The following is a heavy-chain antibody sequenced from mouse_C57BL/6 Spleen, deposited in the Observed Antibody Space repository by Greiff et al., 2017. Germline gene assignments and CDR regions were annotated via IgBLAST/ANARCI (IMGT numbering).Heavy chain of an antibody. D-gene: IGHD2-1*01. CDR1: GFNIKDDY. V-gene: IGHV14-4*01. Sequence: EVKLQQSGAELVRPGASVKLSCTASGFNIKDDYMHWVKQRPEQGLEWIGWIDPENGDTEYASKFQGKATITADTSSNTAYLQLSSLTSEDTAVYYCTTRGNYEFAYWGQGTLVTVSA. CDR2: IDPENGDT. J-gene: IGHJ3*01. CDR3: TTRGNYEFAY.